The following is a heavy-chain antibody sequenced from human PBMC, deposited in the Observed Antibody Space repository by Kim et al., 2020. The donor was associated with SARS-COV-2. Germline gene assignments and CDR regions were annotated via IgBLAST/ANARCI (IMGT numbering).Heavy chain of an antibody. CDR1: GGSVSSGSYY. V-gene: IGHV4-61*01. CDR3: ASFVSPEGGMDV. CDR2: IYYSGST. J-gene: IGHJ6*02. Sequence: SETLSLTCTVSGGSVSSGSYYWSWIRQPPGKGLEWIGYIYYSGSTNYNPSLKSRVTISVDTSKNQFSLKLSSVTAADTAVYYCASFVSPEGGMDVWGQGTTVTVSS.